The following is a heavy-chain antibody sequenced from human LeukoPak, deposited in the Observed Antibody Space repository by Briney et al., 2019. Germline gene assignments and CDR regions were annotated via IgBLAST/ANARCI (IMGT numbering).Heavy chain of an antibody. V-gene: IGHV4-30-4*01. Sequence: SQTLSLTCTVSGGSISSGDYYWSWIRQPPGKGLEWIAYMYYSGSTYYNPSLKSRVTMSADTSKNQLSLKLSSVTAADTAVYYCARPYYYDSRIDPWGQGILSPSPQ. CDR1: GGSISSGDYY. D-gene: IGHD3-22*01. CDR3: ARPYYYDSRIDP. CDR2: MYYSGST. J-gene: IGHJ5*02.